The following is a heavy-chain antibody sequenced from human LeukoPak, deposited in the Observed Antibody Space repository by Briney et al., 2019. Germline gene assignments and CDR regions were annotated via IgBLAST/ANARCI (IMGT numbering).Heavy chain of an antibody. D-gene: IGHD3-22*01. V-gene: IGHV3-30*02. CDR3: AKEEVISGNHGVYFDY. CDR2: IRYDGNSN. Sequence: GGSLRLSCAASGSTFRSYGMHWVRQAPGKGLEWVAFIRYDGNSNYYADSVKGRFTISRDNSRSTLYLQMNSLRAEDTAVYYCAKEEVISGNHGVYFDYWGQGTLVTVSS. CDR1: GSTFRSYG. J-gene: IGHJ4*02.